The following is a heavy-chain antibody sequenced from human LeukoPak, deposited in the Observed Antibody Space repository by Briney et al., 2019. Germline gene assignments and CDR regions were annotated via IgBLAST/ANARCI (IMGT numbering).Heavy chain of an antibody. CDR3: AREGSRSGSYYIDY. Sequence: ASVKVSCKASGYTFPSYGISWVRQAPGQGLEWMGWISAYNGNTNYAQKLQGRVTMTTDTSTSTAYMELRSLRSDDTAVYYCAREGSRSGSYYIDYWGQGTLVTVSS. J-gene: IGHJ4*02. CDR2: ISAYNGNT. D-gene: IGHD1-26*01. CDR1: GYTFPSYG. V-gene: IGHV1-18*01.